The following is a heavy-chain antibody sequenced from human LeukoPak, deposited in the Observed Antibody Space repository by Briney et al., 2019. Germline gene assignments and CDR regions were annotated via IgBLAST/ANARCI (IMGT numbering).Heavy chain of an antibody. CDR3: ATPNEWLRWGSDY. Sequence: GGSLRLSCAASGFTFSSYGMHWVRQAPGKGLEWVAFIRYDGSNKYYADSVKGRFTISRDNSKNTLYLQMNSLRAEDTAVYYCATPNEWLRWGSDYWGQGTLVTVSS. J-gene: IGHJ4*02. D-gene: IGHD5-12*01. V-gene: IGHV3-30*02. CDR2: IRYDGSNK. CDR1: GFTFSSYG.